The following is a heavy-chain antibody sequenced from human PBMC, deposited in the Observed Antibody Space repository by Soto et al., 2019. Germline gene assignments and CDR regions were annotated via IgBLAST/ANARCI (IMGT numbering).Heavy chain of an antibody. D-gene: IGHD6-13*01. CDR2: IKSKTDGGTT. CDR1: GFTFSNAW. Sequence: GGSLRLSCAASGFTFSNAWMNWVRQAPGKGLEWVGRIKSKTDGGTTDYTAPVKGRFTISRDDSKNTQYLQMNSLKTEDTSVYYCTTDPNTRQQLVRVPTSGRSTLVEFYYYGMDVWGQGTTVTVSS. CDR3: TTDPNTRQQLVRVPTSGRSTLVEFYYYGMDV. J-gene: IGHJ6*02. V-gene: IGHV3-15*07.